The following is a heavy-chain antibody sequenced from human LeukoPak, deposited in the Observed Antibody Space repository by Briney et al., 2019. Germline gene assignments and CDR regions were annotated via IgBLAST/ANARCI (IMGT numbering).Heavy chain of an antibody. D-gene: IGHD3-16*01. CDR2: ISGSGGST. Sequence: GGSLRLSCAASGFTFGSYGMSWVRQAPGKGLEWVSAISGSGGSTYYADPVKGRFTISRDNSKNTLYLQMNSLRAEDTAVYYCATDERGKFDYWGQGTLVTVSS. J-gene: IGHJ4*02. CDR3: ATDERGKFDY. V-gene: IGHV3-23*01. CDR1: GFTFGSYG.